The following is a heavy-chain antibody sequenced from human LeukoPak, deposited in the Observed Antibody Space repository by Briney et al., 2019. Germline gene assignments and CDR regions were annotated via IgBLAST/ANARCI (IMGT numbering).Heavy chain of an antibody. J-gene: IGHJ4*02. CDR1: LFTCSTYA. CDR3: ARTTTPHDYGSGSYALGY. D-gene: IGHD3-10*01. Sequence: PGRSLRVSCAHSLFTCSTYAIRWGRQGFDKGLWRVAVTSYDVSNTYYADSVKGRFTISRDNSKNTLYLQMSSLSAEDTAVYYCARTTTPHDYGSGSYALGYWGQGTLVTVPS. V-gene: IGHV3-30-3*01. CDR2: TSYDVSNT.